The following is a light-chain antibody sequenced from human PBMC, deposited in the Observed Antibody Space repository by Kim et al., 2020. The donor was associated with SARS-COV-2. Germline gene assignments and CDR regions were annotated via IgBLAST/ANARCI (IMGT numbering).Light chain of an antibody. CDR1: QSVSTN. J-gene: IGKJ5*01. V-gene: IGKV3-15*01. CDR2: GAS. CDR3: HQYNHWPRGT. Sequence: EIVMTQSPATLSLSPGERATLSCRASQSVSTNLAWYQQKPGQAPRLLIYGASTRATGIPARFSGSGSGTEFTLTISSLQSEDFALYYCHQYNHWPRGTFGQGTRLEIK.